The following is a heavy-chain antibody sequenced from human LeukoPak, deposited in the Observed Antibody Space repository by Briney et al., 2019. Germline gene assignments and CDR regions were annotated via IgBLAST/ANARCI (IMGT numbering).Heavy chain of an antibody. V-gene: IGHV3-74*01. CDR3: ARDLVGLTGDY. Sequence: GGSLRLSCAASGFIFSTYWMHWVRQVPGKGLMWVSQINYDGSITRYADSARGRFTISRDNAKNTVYLQMNSLRAEDTAVYYCARDLVGLTGDYWGQGTLVTVSS. J-gene: IGHJ4*02. D-gene: IGHD2-8*02. CDR2: INYDGSIT. CDR1: GFIFSTYW.